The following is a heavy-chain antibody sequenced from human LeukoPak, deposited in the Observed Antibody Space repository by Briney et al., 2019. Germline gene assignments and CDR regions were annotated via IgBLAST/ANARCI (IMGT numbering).Heavy chain of an antibody. CDR1: GFTFSSYA. D-gene: IGHD4-17*01. CDR3: AKIPITTTVTTDVVDY. J-gene: IGHJ4*02. Sequence: GGSLRLSCAASGFTFSSYAMHWVRQAPGKGLEWVAVISYDGSNKYYADSVKDRFTISRDNSKNTLYLQMNSLRAEDTAVYYCAKIPITTTVTTDVVDYWGQGTLVTVSS. CDR2: ISYDGSNK. V-gene: IGHV3-30-3*02.